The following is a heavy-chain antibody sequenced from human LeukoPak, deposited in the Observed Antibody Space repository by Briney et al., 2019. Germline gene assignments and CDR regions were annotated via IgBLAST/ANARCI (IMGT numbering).Heavy chain of an antibody. D-gene: IGHD2-2*01. CDR2: LYYMRGA. V-gene: IGHV4-59*01. J-gene: IGHJ6*02. Sequence: SETLSLTCTVSGGSISGYYWSWSRQPPGKGVEWIGNLYYMRGAWYKSSLKGRVTISVDTSKNQFSLKLSSVTAADTAVYYCARDGGYCSSTSCSRWGYYGMDVWGQGTTVTVSS. CDR1: GGSISGYY. CDR3: ARDGGYCSSTSCSRWGYYGMDV.